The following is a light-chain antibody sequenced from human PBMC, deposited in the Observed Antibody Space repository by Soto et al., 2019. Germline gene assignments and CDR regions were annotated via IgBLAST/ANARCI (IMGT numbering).Light chain of an antibody. J-gene: IGKJ2*01. CDR1: QSVSSN. CDR3: XXXXXXPPYT. CDR2: GAS. V-gene: IGKV3-15*01. Sequence: EIVMTQSPATLSVSPGERXTLXXXASQSVSSNLAWYQQKPGQAPRLLIYGASTRATGIPARFSGSGSGTEFTLTISSLXSXXXXXXXXXXXXXXPPYTFGQGTKLEIK.